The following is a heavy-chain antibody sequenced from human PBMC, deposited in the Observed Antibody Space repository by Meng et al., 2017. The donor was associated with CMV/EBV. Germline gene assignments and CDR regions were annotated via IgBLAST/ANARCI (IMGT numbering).Heavy chain of an antibody. CDR1: GFTFSSYA. CDR3: AREDDILTGDYYHYYGMDV. D-gene: IGHD3-9*01. V-gene: IGHV3-48*03. J-gene: IGHJ6*02. Sequence: GGSLRPSCAASGFTFSSYAMNWVRQAPGKGLEWVSYISSSVSTIYYADSVKGRFTISRDNAKNSLYLQMNSLRAEDTAVYYCAREDDILTGDYYHYYGMDVWGQGTTVTVSS. CDR2: ISSSVSTI.